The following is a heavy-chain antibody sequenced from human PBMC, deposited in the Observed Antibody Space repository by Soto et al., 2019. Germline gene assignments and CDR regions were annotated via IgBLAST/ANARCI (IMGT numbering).Heavy chain of an antibody. J-gene: IGHJ4*02. CDR1: GFTFSSYE. D-gene: IGHD6-13*01. Sequence: ESGGGLVQPGGSLRLSCAASGFTFSSYEMNWVRQAPGKGLECASYISSSGSTIYYADSVKGRFTISRDNAKNSLYLQMNSLRAEDTAVYYCARQDTGYSSSWYGGLLDYWGQGTLVTVSS. V-gene: IGHV3-48*03. CDR3: ARQDTGYSSSWYGGLLDY. CDR2: ISSSGSTI.